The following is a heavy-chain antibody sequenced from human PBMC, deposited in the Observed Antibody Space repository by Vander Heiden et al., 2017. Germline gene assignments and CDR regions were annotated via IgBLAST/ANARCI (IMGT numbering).Heavy chain of an antibody. D-gene: IGHD3-22*01. CDR3: TKAVVDVITEYYFDY. J-gene: IGHJ4*02. CDR1: GFTFGDYA. Sequence: QLVQSGGGLVLPWRSLRLSCPASGFTFGDYAMPWLRQAPENARGWVGFIRRRADGGTTDYAAYVKGRFNISRDDYKRITYLQMNSMKTEDTAVYYCTKAVVDVITEYYFDYWGLGTLVTVSS. V-gene: IGHV3-49*03. CDR2: IRRRADGGTT.